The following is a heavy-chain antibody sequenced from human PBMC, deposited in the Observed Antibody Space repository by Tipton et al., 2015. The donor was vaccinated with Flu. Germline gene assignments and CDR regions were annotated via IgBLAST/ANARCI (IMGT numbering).Heavy chain of an antibody. Sequence: QLVQSGPEVKKPGTSVKVSCKASGIPFTSSAIQWLRQARGQRLEWIGWIVVGRGNTNYAQKFQERVTITRDMSTNTVHMELSGLRSDDTAVYYCAAEFYGAGSFGFDIWGQGTMITVSS. J-gene: IGHJ3*02. D-gene: IGHD3-10*01. CDR3: AAEFYGAGSFGFDI. V-gene: IGHV1-58*02. CDR1: GIPFTSSA. CDR2: IVVGRGNT.